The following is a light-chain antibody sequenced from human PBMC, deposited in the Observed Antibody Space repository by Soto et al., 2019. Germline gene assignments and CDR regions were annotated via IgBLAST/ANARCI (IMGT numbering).Light chain of an antibody. J-gene: IGLJ2*01. CDR2: EGS. CDR3: CSYAGESTVT. Sequence: QAASVSGSPGQSITISCTGTSPNVGVYKLVSWYQQHPGKAPKLIIYEGSKRPSGVSNRFSGSKSGNAASLTISGLQAEDEADYHCCSYAGESTVTFGGGTKLTVL. V-gene: IGLV2-23*01. CDR1: SPNVGVYKL.